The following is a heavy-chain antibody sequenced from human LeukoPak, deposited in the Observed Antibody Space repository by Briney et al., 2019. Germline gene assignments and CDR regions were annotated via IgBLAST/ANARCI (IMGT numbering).Heavy chain of an antibody. V-gene: IGHV3-53*01. CDR2: IYSGGST. Sequence: GALRLSCAASGFTVSSNYMSWVRQAPGKGLEWVSVIYSGGSTYYADSVKGRFTISRDNSKNTLYLQMNSLRAEDTAVYYCARDNIYGSGSYDYWGQGTLVTVSS. CDR3: ARDNIYGSGSYDY. CDR1: GFTVSSNY. J-gene: IGHJ4*02. D-gene: IGHD3-10*01.